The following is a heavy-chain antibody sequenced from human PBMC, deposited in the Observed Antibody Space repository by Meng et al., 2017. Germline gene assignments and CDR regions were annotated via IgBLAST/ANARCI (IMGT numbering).Heavy chain of an antibody. CDR1: GFTFSSYW. CDR2: ISYDGSNK. Sequence: VQLVESGGGLVQPGGSLRLSCAASGFTFSSYWMHWVRQAPGKGLEWVALISYDGSNKYYADSVKGRFTLSRDNSKNTQYLQMNSLRAEDTAVYYCASTDKYYFDYWGQGTLVTVSS. J-gene: IGHJ4*02. V-gene: IGHV3-30-3*01. CDR3: ASTDKYYFDY.